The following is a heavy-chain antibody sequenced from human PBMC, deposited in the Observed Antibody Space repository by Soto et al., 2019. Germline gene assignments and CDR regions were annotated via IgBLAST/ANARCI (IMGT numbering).Heavy chain of an antibody. Sequence: GGSLRLSCAASGFTFDDYAMHWVRQAPGKGLEWVSGISWNSGSIGYADSVKGRFTISRDNAKNSLYLQMNSLRAEDTALYYCAKEGRLRGFYYYYYMDVWGKGTTVTVSS. CDR1: GFTFDDYA. V-gene: IGHV3-9*01. CDR2: ISWNSGSI. CDR3: AKEGRLRGFYYYYYMDV. J-gene: IGHJ6*03. D-gene: IGHD4-17*01.